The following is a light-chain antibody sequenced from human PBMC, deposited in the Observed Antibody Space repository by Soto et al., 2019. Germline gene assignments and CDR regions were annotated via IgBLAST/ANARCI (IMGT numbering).Light chain of an antibody. CDR3: QHRSNSPSWT. V-gene: IGKV3-11*01. J-gene: IGKJ1*01. CDR1: QRVGTF. CDR2: DVS. Sequence: EVVLTQSPATLSLSPRARATLSCRASQRVGTFLSWYQQKPGQAPRLLIYDVSNMATGVPARFGGSGSGTDFTLTIRKLEPEELAVYYCQHRSNSPSWTFGAGNKVDIK.